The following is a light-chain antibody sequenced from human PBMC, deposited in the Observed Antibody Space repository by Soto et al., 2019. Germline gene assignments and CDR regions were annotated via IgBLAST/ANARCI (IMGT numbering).Light chain of an antibody. J-gene: IGLJ2*01. CDR1: SSDVGGYNY. V-gene: IGLV2-14*01. CDR3: SSYTSSGVV. Sequence: QSVLTQPASVSGSPGQSITISCTGTSSDVGGYNYVSWYQQHPGKAPKLMIYDVSSRPSGVSNRFSGSKSGNTASLTISGLQAEDEADYYCSSYTSSGVVFGGGTKVTVL. CDR2: DVS.